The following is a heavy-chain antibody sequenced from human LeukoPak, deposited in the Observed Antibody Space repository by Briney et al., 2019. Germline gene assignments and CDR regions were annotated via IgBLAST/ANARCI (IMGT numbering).Heavy chain of an antibody. D-gene: IGHD3-16*02. CDR2: IRSKAYGGTT. CDR3: ARAEIVGGSYPFDY. CDR1: GFTFGDYA. Sequence: PGGSLRLSCTASGFTFGDYAMSWFRQAPGKGLEWVGFIRSKAYGGTTEYAASVKGRFTISRDNSKKTMYLQMNSLRAEDTAVYYCARAEIVGGSYPFDYWGQGTLVTVSS. J-gene: IGHJ4*02. V-gene: IGHV3-49*03.